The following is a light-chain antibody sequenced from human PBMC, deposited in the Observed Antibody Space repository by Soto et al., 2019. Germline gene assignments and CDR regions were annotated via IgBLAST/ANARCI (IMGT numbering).Light chain of an antibody. J-gene: IGKJ1*01. CDR1: QSVSSSY. CDR3: QQYGSSSWT. CDR2: GAS. V-gene: IGKV3-20*01. Sequence: EIVLTQSPGTLSLSPGERATLSCRASQSVSSSYLAWYQQKPGQAPRLLIYGASSRATGIPDRFSGSGSGPDFTLTISRLEPEAFAVYYCQQYGSSSWTFGQGTKVEIK.